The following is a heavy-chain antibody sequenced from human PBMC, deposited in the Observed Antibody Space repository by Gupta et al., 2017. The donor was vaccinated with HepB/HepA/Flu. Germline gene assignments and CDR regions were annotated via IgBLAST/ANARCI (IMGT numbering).Heavy chain of an antibody. J-gene: IGHJ6*03. D-gene: IGHD3-3*01. CDR3: AKDLSFWSAMDV. V-gene: IGHV3-23*01. CDR1: GFSISGTA. Sequence: EVQLLESGGGLTQPGWSLRLSCAVSGFSISGTAMTWVRQAPGKGLEWVSGIGSDIRTHYADSVKGRFTISRDNSKNMVYLKMNSLRAEDTAVYYCAKDLSFWSAMDVWGKGTTVTVSS. CDR2: IGSDIRT.